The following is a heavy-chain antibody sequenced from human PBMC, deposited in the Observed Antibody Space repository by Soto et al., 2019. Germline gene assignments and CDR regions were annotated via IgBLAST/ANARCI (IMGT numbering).Heavy chain of an antibody. CDR2: ISGSGGST. Sequence: GGSLRLSYAASGFTFSSYAMSWVRQAPGKGLEWVSAISGSGGSTYYADSVKGRFTISRDNSKNTLYLQMNSLRAEDTAVYYCAKGDLLGELSLHYYYMDVWGKGTTVTVSS. CDR1: GFTFSSYA. V-gene: IGHV3-23*01. J-gene: IGHJ6*03. D-gene: IGHD3-16*02. CDR3: AKGDLLGELSLHYYYMDV.